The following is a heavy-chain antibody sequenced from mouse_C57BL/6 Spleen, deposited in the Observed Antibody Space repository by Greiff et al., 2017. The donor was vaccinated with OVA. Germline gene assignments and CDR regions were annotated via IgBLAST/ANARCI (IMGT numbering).Heavy chain of an antibody. Sequence: QVQLKQSGAELARPGASVKLSCKASGYTFTSYGISWVKQRTGQGLEWIGEIYPRSGNTYYNEKFKGKATLTADKSSSTAYMELRSLTSEDSAVYFCARGGGMMVTTSYYYAMDYWGQGTSVTVSS. J-gene: IGHJ4*01. V-gene: IGHV1-81*01. CDR1: GYTFTSYG. CDR3: ARGGGMMVTTSYYYAMDY. CDR2: IYPRSGNT. D-gene: IGHD2-3*01.